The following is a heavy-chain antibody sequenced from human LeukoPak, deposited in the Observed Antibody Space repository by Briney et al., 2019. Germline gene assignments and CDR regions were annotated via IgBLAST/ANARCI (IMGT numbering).Heavy chain of an antibody. J-gene: IGHJ4*02. V-gene: IGHV4-4*02. D-gene: IGHD3-10*01. CDR3: ARRSGGFDF. Sequence: PSETLSLTCIVSGGSISSNNWWSWVRQSPEKGLEWIGEIYHSGATNYNPSLKIRVTVLVDKSKSQFSLNLRSLTAADTAVYYCARRSGGFDFWAREPWSPSLQ. CDR2: IYHSGAT. CDR1: GGSISSNNW.